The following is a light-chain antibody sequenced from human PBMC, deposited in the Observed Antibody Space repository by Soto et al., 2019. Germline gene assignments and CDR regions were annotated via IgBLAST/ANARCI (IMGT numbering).Light chain of an antibody. Sequence: QLVLTQSPSASASLGASVKVTCTLSSGHSNYAIAWHQQQPEKGPRYLMKLNSDGSHTKGDGIPDRFSGSSSGAERYLTISRLQSDDEADYYCQTWGTGIVVFGGGTQLTVL. CDR2: LNSDGSH. CDR3: QTWGTGIVV. CDR1: SGHSNYA. J-gene: IGLJ2*01. V-gene: IGLV4-69*01.